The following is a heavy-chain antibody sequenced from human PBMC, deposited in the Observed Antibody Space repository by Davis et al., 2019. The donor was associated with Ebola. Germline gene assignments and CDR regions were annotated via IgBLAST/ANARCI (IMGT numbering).Heavy chain of an antibody. Sequence: SETLSLTCAVSGVSISSSNRWRWVRKPPWKGLEWIGEIYHSGSTNYNPSLKSRVTISLDKSKNQFSLKLSSVTAADTAVYYCKTGTRGYYNGMDVWGQGTTVTVSS. CDR2: IYHSGST. CDR3: KTGTRGYYNGMDV. CDR1: GVSISSSNR. J-gene: IGHJ6*02. V-gene: IGHV4-4*02. D-gene: IGHD1-1*01.